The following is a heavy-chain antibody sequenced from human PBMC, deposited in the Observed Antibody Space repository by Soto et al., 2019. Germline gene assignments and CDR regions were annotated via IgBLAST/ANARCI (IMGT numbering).Heavy chain of an antibody. CDR1: GVSISSYY. CDR2: IFYTGST. D-gene: IGHD6-19*01. Sequence: QVQLQESGPDLVKPSETLSLTCSVSGVSISSYYWSWIRQPPGKGLEWIGYIFYTGSTYYNPSLKSRVTMSVDTSKNQFSLKLNSVTAADTAVYYCAGCSGFSPWGKGTLVTVSS. V-gene: IGHV4-59*01. J-gene: IGHJ5*02. CDR3: AGCSGFSP.